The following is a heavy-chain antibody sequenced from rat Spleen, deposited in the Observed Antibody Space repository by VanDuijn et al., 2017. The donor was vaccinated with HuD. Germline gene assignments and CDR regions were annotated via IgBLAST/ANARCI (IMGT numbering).Heavy chain of an antibody. CDR2: INSAGTT. V-gene: IGHV3-3*01. CDR1: GYSITSSYR. D-gene: IGHD1-4*01. CDR3: ARSYGITPFDY. Sequence: EVQLQELGPGLVKPSQSLSLTCSVTGYSITSSYRWNWIRKWPGNKLEWMGYINSAGTTNYNPSLKSRISITRDTSKNQFFLQVNSVTTEDTATYYCARSYGITPFDYWGQGVMVTVSS. J-gene: IGHJ2*01.